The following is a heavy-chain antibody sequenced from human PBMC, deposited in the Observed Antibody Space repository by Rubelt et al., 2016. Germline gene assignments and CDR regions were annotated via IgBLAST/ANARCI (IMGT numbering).Heavy chain of an antibody. J-gene: IGHJ6*02. V-gene: IGHV4-39*01. Sequence: GLECIGEIYHGGSPYYNPSLKGRVTISVDTSKNQFSLKLSSVTAADTAVYYCARLNCGLTAAGEIYYYYGMDVWGQGTTVTVAS. CDR2: IYHGGSP. CDR3: ARLNCGLTAAGEIYYYYGMDV. D-gene: IGHD6-13*01.